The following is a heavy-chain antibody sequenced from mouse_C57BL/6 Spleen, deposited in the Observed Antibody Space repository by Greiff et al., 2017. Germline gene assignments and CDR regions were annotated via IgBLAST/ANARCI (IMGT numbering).Heavy chain of an antibody. CDR1: GYSFPAYS. CDR2: ITPRTGGT. CDR3: ARKNYGSSFYAIDY. D-gene: IGHD1-1*01. J-gene: IGHJ4*01. V-gene: IGHV1-42*01. Sequence: VQLKESGPELVKPGASVKLSCKASGYSFPAYSMTWVKQSPEKSLEWIGEITPRTGGTTYPQKFTAKATLAVYNSSSTAYMQLTSRTSEDSAVYYCARKNYGSSFYAIDYWGQGTSVTVSS.